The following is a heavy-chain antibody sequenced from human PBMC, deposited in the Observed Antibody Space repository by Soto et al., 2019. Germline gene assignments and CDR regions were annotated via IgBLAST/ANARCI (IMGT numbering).Heavy chain of an antibody. V-gene: IGHV4-4*07. J-gene: IGHJ6*02. D-gene: IGHD1-26*01. Sequence: SHTQSLLCTVSGGSNSSYYWSWIRQPAGTGLDWIVRIDTSGITNYNPSLKSRATMSVDTSKNQISVKLSSVTAADTVMCYCASTLDSLYFYYKIILNVWGQRTTGTVPS. CDR2: IDTSGIT. CDR3: ASTLDSLYFYYKIILNV. CDR1: GGSNSSYY.